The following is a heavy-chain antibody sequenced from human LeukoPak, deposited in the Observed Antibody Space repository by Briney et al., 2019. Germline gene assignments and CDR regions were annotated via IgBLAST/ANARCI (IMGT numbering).Heavy chain of an antibody. V-gene: IGHV1-69*15. CDR2: IIPIFGTA. Sequence: SVKVSCKASGGTFSSYAISWVRQAPGQGLEWMGRIIPIFGTANYAQKFQGRVTITADESTSTAYMELSSLRSEDTAVYYCASKLVGSYSYFDYWGQGTLVTVSS. CDR1: GGTFSSYA. CDR3: ASKLVGSYSYFDY. D-gene: IGHD1-26*01. J-gene: IGHJ4*02.